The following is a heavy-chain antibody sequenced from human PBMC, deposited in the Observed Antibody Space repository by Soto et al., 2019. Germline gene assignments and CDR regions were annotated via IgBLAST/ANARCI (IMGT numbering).Heavy chain of an antibody. CDR1: GYTFTSYA. J-gene: IGHJ4*02. CDR3: ARGVPGIVGATWDDFDY. V-gene: IGHV1-3*01. CDR2: INAGNGNT. Sequence: ASVKVSCKASGYTFTSYAMHWVRQAPGQRLEWMGWINAGNGNTKYSQKFQGRVTITRDTSASTAYMELSSLRSEDTAVYYCARGVPGIVGATWDDFDYCGQGTLVTVSS. D-gene: IGHD1-26*01.